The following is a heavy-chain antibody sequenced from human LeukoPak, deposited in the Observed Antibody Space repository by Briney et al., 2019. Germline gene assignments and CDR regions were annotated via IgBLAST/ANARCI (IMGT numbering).Heavy chain of an antibody. J-gene: IGHJ4*02. CDR3: ARGGLAIFGVVARGGDY. CDR1: GYTFTVYY. CDR2: INPNSGGT. Sequence: ASVKVSCKASGYTFTVYYMHWVRQAPGQGLEWMGWINPNSGGTNYAQKFQGRVTMTRDTSISTAYMELSRLRSDDTAVYYCARGGLAIFGVVARGGDYWGQGTLVTVSS. D-gene: IGHD3-3*01. V-gene: IGHV1-2*02.